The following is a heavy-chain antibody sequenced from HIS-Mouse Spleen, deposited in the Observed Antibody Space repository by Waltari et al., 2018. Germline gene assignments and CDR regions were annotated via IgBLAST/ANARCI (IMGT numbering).Heavy chain of an antibody. J-gene: IGHJ2*01. Sequence: QVQQVQSGADVQKPGASAKVSCTPAGFTFTSSGISWVRQAPGHALEWMGWISAYNGNTNYAQKLPGRDTMTTDAYTSTAYMELRILRSDDTAVYYYAREITIFGVVKSGNWYFDLWGRGTLVTVSS. CDR2: ISAYNGNT. CDR3: AREITIFGVVKSGNWYFDL. CDR1: GFTFTSSG. D-gene: IGHD3-3*01. V-gene: IGHV1-18*01.